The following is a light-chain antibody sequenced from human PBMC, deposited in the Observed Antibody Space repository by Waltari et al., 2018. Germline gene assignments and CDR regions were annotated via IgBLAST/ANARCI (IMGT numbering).Light chain of an antibody. CDR1: SSDFGDYTL. V-gene: IGLV2-23*02. Sequence: QSALTQPASVSGSPGQSITISCTGTSSDFGDYTLFSWYQQHAGQVPKLIIYEVNKRPSGFPTRFFGSRSGNTASLTISGLQAEDEATYFCCSYAGTTSWLFGGGTKVTVL. CDR2: EVN. J-gene: IGLJ3*02. CDR3: CSYAGTTSWL.